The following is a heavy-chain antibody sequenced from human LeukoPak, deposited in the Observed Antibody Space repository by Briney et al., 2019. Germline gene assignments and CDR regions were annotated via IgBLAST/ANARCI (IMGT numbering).Heavy chain of an antibody. D-gene: IGHD3-10*01. CDR2: TYYRSKWYN. Sequence: PSQTLSLTCAISGDSVSSNRVAWNWIRQSPSRGLEWLGRTYYRSKWYNDYAVSVKSRITINPDTSKYQFSLQLEFVTPEDTAVYYCARGGGLEDFDYWGRGTLVTVSS. J-gene: IGHJ4*02. CDR3: ARGGGLEDFDY. CDR1: GDSVSSNRVA. V-gene: IGHV6-1*01.